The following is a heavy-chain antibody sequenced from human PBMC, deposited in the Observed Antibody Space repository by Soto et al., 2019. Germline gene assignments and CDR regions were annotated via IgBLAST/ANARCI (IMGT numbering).Heavy chain of an antibody. V-gene: IGHV1-58*01. J-gene: IGHJ6*02. CDR3: AAGLGVTSSIAARTGYYYYGMDV. Sequence: SVKVSCKASGFTFTSSAVQWVRQPREQRLEWIGWIVVGSGNTNYAQKFQERVTITRDMSTSTAYMELSSLRSEDTAVYYCAAGLGVTSSIAARTGYYYYGMDVWGQGTTVTVSS. D-gene: IGHD6-6*01. CDR1: GFTFTSSA. CDR2: IVVGSGNT.